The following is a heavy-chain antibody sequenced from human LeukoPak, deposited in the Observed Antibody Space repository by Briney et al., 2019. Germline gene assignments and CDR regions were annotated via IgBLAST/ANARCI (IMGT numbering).Heavy chain of an antibody. Sequence: SETLSLTCTVSSGSINSYYWGWVRQPPGKGLEWIGRIYTTGATQYNPSLKSRVTMSIDTSTNQFSLNLRSMTAADTAVYYCGRQRYTASYYFLDFWSQGTLVAVS. CDR2: IYTTGAT. D-gene: IGHD1-26*01. CDR3: GRQRYTASYYFLDF. CDR1: SGSINSYY. J-gene: IGHJ4*02. V-gene: IGHV4-4*07.